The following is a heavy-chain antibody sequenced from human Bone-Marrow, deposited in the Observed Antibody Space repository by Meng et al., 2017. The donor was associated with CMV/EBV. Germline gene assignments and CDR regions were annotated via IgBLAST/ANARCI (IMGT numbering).Heavy chain of an antibody. CDR1: GGSISSYY. CDR2: IYYSGST. V-gene: IGHV4-59*01. J-gene: IGHJ6*02. D-gene: IGHD6-19*01. Sequence: SETLSLTCTVPGGSISSYYWSWIRQPPGKGLEWIGYIYYSGSTNYNPSLKSRVTISVDTSKNRFSLKLSSVTAADTAVYYCARVCLPQWHRAYGMDVWGQGTTVTVSS. CDR3: ARVCLPQWHRAYGMDV.